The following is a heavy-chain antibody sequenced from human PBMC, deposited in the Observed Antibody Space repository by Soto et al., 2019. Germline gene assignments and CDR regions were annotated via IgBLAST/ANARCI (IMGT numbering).Heavy chain of an antibody. CDR1: GGTFSSYA. J-gene: IGHJ5*02. V-gene: IGHV1-69*13. D-gene: IGHD3-22*01. CDR3: ARDASSSGSNSFDP. CDR2: IIPIFGTA. Sequence: ASVKVSCKASGGTFSSYAVSWVRQAPGQGLEWMGGIIPIFGTANYAQKFQGRVTITADESTSTAYMELSSLRSEDTAVYYCARDASSSGSNSFDPWGQGTLVTVSS.